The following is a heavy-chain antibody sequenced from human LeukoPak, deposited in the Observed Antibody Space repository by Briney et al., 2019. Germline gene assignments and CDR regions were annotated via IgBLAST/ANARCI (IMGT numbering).Heavy chain of an antibody. CDR2: LTCDGSSA. Sequence: GGSLRLSCAVSGFTFSNAWPSWVRQAPGKGLVWVSRLTCDGSSASYADSVKGRFTISRDNAKNTLFLQMNSLTVEDTAVYYCVRDAAYSPDYWGQGTLVTVS. V-gene: IGHV3-74*01. CDR3: VRDAAYSPDY. D-gene: IGHD6-13*01. CDR1: GFTFSNAW. J-gene: IGHJ4*02.